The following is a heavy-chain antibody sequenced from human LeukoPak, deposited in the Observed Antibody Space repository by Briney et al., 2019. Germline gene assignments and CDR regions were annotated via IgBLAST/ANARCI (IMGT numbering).Heavy chain of an antibody. CDR2: ISASSSTI. J-gene: IGHJ4*02. Sequence: PGGSLRLSCAAAGFTFSSYGMTWVRQPPGKGLEWVSHISASSSTISYADSVKGRFTISRDNAKNSVYLQINSLRDEDTAVYYCARGLDYWGQGTLVTVSS. CDR3: ARGLDY. V-gene: IGHV3-48*02. CDR1: GFTFSSYG. D-gene: IGHD4-11*01.